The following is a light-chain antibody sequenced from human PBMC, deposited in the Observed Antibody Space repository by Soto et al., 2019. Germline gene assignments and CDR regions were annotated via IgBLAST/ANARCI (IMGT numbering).Light chain of an antibody. V-gene: IGKV1-6*01. CDR1: QGIRND. CDR3: LQDYNYPPT. CDR2: AAS. Sequence: AIQMTQSPSSLSASVGDRVTITCRASQGIRNDLGWYQQKPGKAPQLLIYAASSLHSGVPSRFSGSGSGTDFTLTICSLQPEDFATYYCLQDYNYPPTFGPGTKVDIK. J-gene: IGKJ3*01.